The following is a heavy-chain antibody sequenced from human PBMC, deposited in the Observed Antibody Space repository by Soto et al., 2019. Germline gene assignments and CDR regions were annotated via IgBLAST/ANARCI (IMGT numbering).Heavy chain of an antibody. CDR2: INAANGNT. J-gene: IGHJ6*02. V-gene: IGHV1-3*01. D-gene: IGHD2-2*01. Sequence: ASVKVSCKASGYSFISYVMHWVRQAPGRRLEWMGWINAANGNTKYSQKFQGRVTISRDTYASTPYVDLSSLRSGDTDVYYCAREVVVVPGDHSTVYNGMDVWG. CDR3: AREVVVVPGDHSTVYNGMDV. CDR1: GYSFISYV.